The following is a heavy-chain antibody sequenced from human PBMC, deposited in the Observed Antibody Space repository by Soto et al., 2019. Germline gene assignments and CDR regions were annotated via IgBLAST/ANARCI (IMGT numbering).Heavy chain of an antibody. CDR3: AHNLVAGTSWFDP. CDR2: IYWDDDK. V-gene: IGHV2-5*02. D-gene: IGHD6-19*01. CDR1: GFSLSTSGVG. J-gene: IGHJ5*02. Sequence: QITLKESGPPLVKPTQTLTLTCTFSGFSLSTSGVGVVWIRQPPGKALEWLGIIYWDDDKRYRPSLKSSLTITKDPPKNQVVLTMTNMDPVDTGTYSCAHNLVAGTSWFDPWGQGTLVTVSS.